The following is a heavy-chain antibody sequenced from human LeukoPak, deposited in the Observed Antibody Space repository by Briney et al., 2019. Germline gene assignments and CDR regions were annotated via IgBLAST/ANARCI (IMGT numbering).Heavy chain of an antibody. CDR1: GYTFATYY. J-gene: IGHJ3*02. V-gene: IGHV1-46*01. Sequence: ASVKVSCKASGYTFATYYIHWVRQAPGQGLEWMGIINPKTGITNYAQKFQGRVTITRDTSASTVYMDLGSLKSEDTAVYYCARGRAAAGGPDAFDIWGQGTMVTVSS. D-gene: IGHD6-13*01. CDR2: INPKTGIT. CDR3: ARGRAAAGGPDAFDI.